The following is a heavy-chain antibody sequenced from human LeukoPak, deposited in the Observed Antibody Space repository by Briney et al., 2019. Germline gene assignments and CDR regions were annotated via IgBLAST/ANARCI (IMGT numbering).Heavy chain of an antibody. J-gene: IGHJ4*02. CDR3: ARGRSSGWFYFDS. CDR2: IYSGGST. Sequence: GGSLRLSCAASGFTLSSYAMNWVRQAPGKGLEWVSVIYSGGSTYYADSVKGRFTISRDNSKNTLYLQMNRLRAEDTAVYYCARGRSSGWFYFDSWGQGTLVTVSS. D-gene: IGHD6-13*01. CDR1: GFTLSSYA. V-gene: IGHV3-66*01.